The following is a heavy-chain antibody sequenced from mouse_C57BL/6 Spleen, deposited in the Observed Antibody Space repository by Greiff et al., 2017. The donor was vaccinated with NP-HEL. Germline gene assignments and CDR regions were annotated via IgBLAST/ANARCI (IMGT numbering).Heavy chain of an antibody. CDR1: GYTFTSYW. D-gene: IGHD1-1*01. CDR3: ARYDYGSRGFAY. CDR2: IYPGSGST. Sequence: QVQLQQPGAELVKPGASVKMSCKASGYTFTSYWITWVKQRPGQGLEWIGDIYPGSGSTNYNEKFKSKATLTVDTSSSTAYMQLSSLTSEDSAVYYCARYDYGSRGFAYWGQGTLVTVSA. V-gene: IGHV1-55*01. J-gene: IGHJ3*01.